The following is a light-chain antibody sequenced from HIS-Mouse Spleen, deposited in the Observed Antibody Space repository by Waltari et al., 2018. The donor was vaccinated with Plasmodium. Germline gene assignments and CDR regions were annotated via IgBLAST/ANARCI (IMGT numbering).Light chain of an antibody. Sequence: EIVMTQSPATLSVSPGERATLSCRASPSVSSNLAWYQQKPGQAPRLRIYGASTRATGIPARCSGSGSGTEFTLTISSLQSEDFAVYYCQQYNNWSFTFGPGTKVDIK. J-gene: IGKJ3*01. CDR2: GAS. CDR3: QQYNNWSFT. CDR1: PSVSSN. V-gene: IGKV3-15*01.